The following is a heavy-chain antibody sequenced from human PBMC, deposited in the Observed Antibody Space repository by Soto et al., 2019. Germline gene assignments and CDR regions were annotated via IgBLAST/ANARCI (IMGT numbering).Heavy chain of an antibody. CDR3: ARYVEGYGGTNWFDP. CDR2: VYYSGNT. D-gene: IGHD4-17*01. J-gene: IGHJ5*02. Sequence: QVQLQESGPGLVKPSQTLSLTCTVSGGSISSAGYYWTWIRQHPGKGLECIGYVYYSGNTYYNPSLKSRVTISIDTSKNQFSLRLSSVTAADTAVYYCARYVEGYGGTNWFDPWGQGTLVTVSS. V-gene: IGHV4-31*03. CDR1: GGSISSAGYY.